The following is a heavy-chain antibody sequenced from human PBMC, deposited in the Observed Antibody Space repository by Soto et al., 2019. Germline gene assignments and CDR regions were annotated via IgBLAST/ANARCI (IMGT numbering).Heavy chain of an antibody. J-gene: IGHJ3*02. Sequence: SETLSLTCAVYGGSFSVYYWSWIRQPPGKGLEWIGEINHSGSTNYNPSLKSRVTISVDTSKNQFSLKLSSVTAADTAVYYCARSAIVLMVYASDRAFDIWGQGTMVTVS. CDR2: INHSGST. D-gene: IGHD2-8*01. CDR3: ARSAIVLMVYASDRAFDI. CDR1: GGSFSVYY. V-gene: IGHV4-34*01.